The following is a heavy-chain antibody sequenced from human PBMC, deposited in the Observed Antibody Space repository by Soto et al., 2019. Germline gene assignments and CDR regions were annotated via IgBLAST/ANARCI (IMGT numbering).Heavy chain of an antibody. CDR3: ATVDTAMVYYYYGMDV. CDR1: GGTFSSYA. D-gene: IGHD5-18*01. CDR2: IIPIFGTA. Sequence: QVQLVQSGAEVKKPGSSVKVSCKASGGTFSSYAISWVRQAPGQGLEWRGGIIPIFGTANYAQKFQGRATITADESTSTAYMELSSLRSEDTAVYYCATVDTAMVYYYYGMDVWGQGTTVTVSS. J-gene: IGHJ6*02. V-gene: IGHV1-69*12.